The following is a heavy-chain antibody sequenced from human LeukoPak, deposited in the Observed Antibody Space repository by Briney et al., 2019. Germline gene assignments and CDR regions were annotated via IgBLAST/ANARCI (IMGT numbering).Heavy chain of an antibody. CDR3: ARAPRGYGDY. V-gene: IGHV3-23*01. D-gene: IGHD1-1*01. J-gene: IGHJ4*02. CDR2: ISGSGGNT. CDR1: GFTFSSYA. Sequence: GGSLRLSCAASGFTFSSYAMSWVRQAPGKGLEWVSVISGSGGNTYYADSVKGRFTISRDNSKDTLYLQLNSLRAEDTAVYYCARAPRGYGDYWGQGTLVTVSS.